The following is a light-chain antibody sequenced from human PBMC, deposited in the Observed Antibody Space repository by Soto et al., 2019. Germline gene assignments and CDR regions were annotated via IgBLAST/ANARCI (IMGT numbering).Light chain of an antibody. V-gene: IGLV1-40*01. Sequence: QSVLTQPPSVSGAPGQRVTISCTGSSSNIGAGYDVHWYQQLPGTAPKLLIYGNSNRPSGVPDRFSGSKSGTSASLAITGLQAEDEAVYYCQSYDSSLYVFGTGTKLTVL. CDR1: SSNIGAGYD. CDR3: QSYDSSLYV. CDR2: GNS. J-gene: IGLJ1*01.